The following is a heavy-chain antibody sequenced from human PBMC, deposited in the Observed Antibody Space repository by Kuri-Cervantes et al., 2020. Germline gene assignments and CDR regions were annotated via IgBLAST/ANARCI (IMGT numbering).Heavy chain of an antibody. V-gene: IGHV1-3*01. CDR3: TRAQSYNSGWLYFDY. D-gene: IGHD6-19*01. CDR2: IHAGNGNT. CDR1: GYTFTSFT. Sequence: ASVKVSCKASGYTFTSFTMHWVRQAPGQRLEWMGWIHAGNGNTQSSQKFQDRVTITRDTSASTAYMELSSLRSEDTAVYYCTRAQSYNSGWLYFDYWGQGTLVTVSS. J-gene: IGHJ4*02.